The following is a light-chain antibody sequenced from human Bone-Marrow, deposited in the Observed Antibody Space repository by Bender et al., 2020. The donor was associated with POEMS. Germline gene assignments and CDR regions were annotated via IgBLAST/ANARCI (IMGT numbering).Light chain of an antibody. CDR2: RDT. J-gene: IGLJ2*01. CDR3: QSGDSSSAYWV. V-gene: IGLV3-25*03. CDR1: VFPKQY. Sequence: SYELTQPPSVSVSPGQTAKISCSGDVFPKQYAYWYQQKPGQAPVLIINRDTERPSGIPERFSGSNSGTTVTLTISGVQAEDEADYYCQSGDSSSAYWVFGGGTKLTVL.